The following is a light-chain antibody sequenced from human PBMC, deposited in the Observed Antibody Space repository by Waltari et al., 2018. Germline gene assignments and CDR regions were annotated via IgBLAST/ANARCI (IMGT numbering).Light chain of an antibody. CDR3: QQVNGYPLT. Sequence: DIQLTQSPSFLSASVGDRVTITCRASQGISSYLVWYQQKPGKAPKVLISAASTLQTWVPSRFSGSGSGTEFTLTISSLQPEDFATYYCQQVNGYPLTFGGGTKVEIK. V-gene: IGKV1-9*01. J-gene: IGKJ4*01. CDR1: QGISSY. CDR2: AAS.